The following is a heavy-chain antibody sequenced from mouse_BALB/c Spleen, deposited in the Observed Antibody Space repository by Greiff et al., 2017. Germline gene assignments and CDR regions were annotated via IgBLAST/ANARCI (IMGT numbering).Heavy chain of an antibody. J-gene: IGHJ3*01. CDR3: ARGPYGNPWFAY. CDR1: GYTFSSYW. CDR2: ILPGSGST. D-gene: IGHD2-1*01. Sequence: QVQLQQSGAELMKPGASVKISCKATGYTFSSYWIEWVKQRPGHGLEWIGEILPGSGSTNYNEKFKGKATFTADTSSNTAYMQLSSLTSEDSAVYYCARGPYGNPWFAYWGQGTLVTVSA. V-gene: IGHV1-9*01.